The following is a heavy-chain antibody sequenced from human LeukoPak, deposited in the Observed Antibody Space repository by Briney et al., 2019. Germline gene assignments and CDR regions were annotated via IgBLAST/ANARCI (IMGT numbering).Heavy chain of an antibody. CDR1: GGSISGYY. Sequence: SETLSLTCTVSGGSISGYYWSWNRQPPGKGLEWIGYIYYSGSTNYNPSLKSRVTISVDTSKNQFSLKLSSVTAADTAVYYCARGVIQLSTDAFDIWGQGTMVTVSS. V-gene: IGHV4-59*01. D-gene: IGHD5-18*01. J-gene: IGHJ3*02. CDR2: IYYSGST. CDR3: ARGVIQLSTDAFDI.